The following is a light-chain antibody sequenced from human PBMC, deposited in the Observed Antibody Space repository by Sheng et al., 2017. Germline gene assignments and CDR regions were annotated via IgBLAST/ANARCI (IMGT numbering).Light chain of an antibody. Sequence: DIQVTQSPSSLSASVGDRVTITCRASQIIYTYLNWYQQKPGSVPTLLISGSSTLRSGVPSRFSGRGSGTEFTLTISSFQPEDFATYYCQQTYSTPHITFGQGTRLEIK. CDR3: QQTYSTPHIT. CDR2: GSS. CDR1: QIIYTY. J-gene: IGKJ5*01. V-gene: IGKV1-39*01.